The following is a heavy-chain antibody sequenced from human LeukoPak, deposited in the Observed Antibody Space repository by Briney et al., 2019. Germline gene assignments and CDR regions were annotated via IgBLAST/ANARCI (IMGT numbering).Heavy chain of an antibody. CDR3: ARDLEGSGSLNWFDP. J-gene: IGHJ5*02. D-gene: IGHD3-10*01. CDR1: GGSFSGYY. Sequence: SETLSLTCAVYGGSFSGYYWSWIRQPAGKGLEWIGRIYTSGSTNYNPSLKSRVTMSVDTSKNQFSLKLSSVTAADTAVYYCARDLEGSGSLNWFDPWGQGTLVTVSS. CDR2: IYTSGST. V-gene: IGHV4-4*07.